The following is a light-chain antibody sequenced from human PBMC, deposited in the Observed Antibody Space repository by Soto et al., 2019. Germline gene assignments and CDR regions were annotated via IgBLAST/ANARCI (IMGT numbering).Light chain of an antibody. CDR3: ATWGDSLGGNWV. J-gene: IGLJ3*02. V-gene: IGLV1-40*01. Sequence: QPVLTQPPSVSGAPGQRVTISCTGSSSNIGAGYDVHWYLHLPGTAPKLLIFGNSHRPSGVPDRFSASKSGTSASLAITGLRSEDEASYYCATWGDSLGGNWVFGGGTKVTVL. CDR2: GNS. CDR1: SSNIGAGYD.